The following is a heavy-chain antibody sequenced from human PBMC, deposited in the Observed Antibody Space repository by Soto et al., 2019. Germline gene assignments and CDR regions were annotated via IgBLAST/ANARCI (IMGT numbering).Heavy chain of an antibody. CDR1: GGSISSGSYY. V-gene: IGHV4-39*01. Sequence: QLQLQESGPGLVKPSETLSLTCTVSGGSISSGSYYWGWIRQPPGKGLEWIGSIYYSGTTYYNPSLKSRVTISVDTSKNQFSLKLSSVTAADTAVYYCARLQFDGSGYDYVGAFDIWGQGTMVTVSS. CDR2: IYYSGTT. CDR3: ARLQFDGSGYDYVGAFDI. J-gene: IGHJ3*02. D-gene: IGHD3-22*01.